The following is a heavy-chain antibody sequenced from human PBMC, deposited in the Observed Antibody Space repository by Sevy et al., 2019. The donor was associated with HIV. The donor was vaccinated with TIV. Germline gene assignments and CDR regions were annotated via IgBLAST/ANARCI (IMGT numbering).Heavy chain of an antibody. D-gene: IGHD1-26*01. CDR3: ARHPYYMSDSYCYFDQ. CDR1: GYSFTNYW. V-gene: IGHV5-51*01. CDR2: IYPGDSDT. J-gene: IGHJ4*02. Sequence: GESLKISCKGSGYSFTNYWIGWVRQMPGKGLEWMGIIYPGDSDTKYSPSFQGQVTISADKSISTAYLQWSSLKASDTAIYYCARHPYYMSDSYCYFDQWGQGTLVTVSS.